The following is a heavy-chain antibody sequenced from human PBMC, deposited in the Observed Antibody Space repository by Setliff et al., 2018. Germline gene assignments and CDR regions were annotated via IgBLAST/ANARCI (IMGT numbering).Heavy chain of an antibody. V-gene: IGHV3-23*01. Sequence: GGSLRLSCAASGFTFSSFALTWVRQAPGKGLEWVSAISGSGDATYYADSVKGRFTISRDNSKNTLYLQMNSLRAEGPAIYYCAKDSSYSMIVVVIPFDYWGQGTLVTVSS. CDR2: ISGSGDAT. CDR1: GFTFSSFA. J-gene: IGHJ4*02. CDR3: AKDSSYSMIVVVIPFDY. D-gene: IGHD3-22*01.